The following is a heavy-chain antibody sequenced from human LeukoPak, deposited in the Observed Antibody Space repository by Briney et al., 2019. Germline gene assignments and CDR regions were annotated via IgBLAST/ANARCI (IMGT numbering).Heavy chain of an antibody. D-gene: IGHD6-19*01. J-gene: IGHJ4*02. Sequence: GASVKVSCKASGGTFSSYAISWVRQAPGQGLEWMGGIIPIFGTANYAQKFQGRVTITADESTSTAYMELSRLRSEDTAVYYCARGRVAGLDYWGQGTLVTVSS. V-gene: IGHV1-69*13. CDR1: GGTFSSYA. CDR2: IIPIFGTA. CDR3: ARGRVAGLDY.